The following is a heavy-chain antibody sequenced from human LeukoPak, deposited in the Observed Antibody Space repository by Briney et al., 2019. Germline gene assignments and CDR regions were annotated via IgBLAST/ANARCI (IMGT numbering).Heavy chain of an antibody. CDR3: ARDCSGGSCYQN. D-gene: IGHD2-15*01. Sequence: ASVKVSCKASGCTFTGYYMHWVRQAPGQGLEWMGWINPNSGGTNYAQKFQGRVTMTRDTSISTAYMELSRLRSDDTAVYYCARDCSGGSCYQNWGQGTLVTVSS. CDR2: INPNSGGT. CDR1: GCTFTGYY. J-gene: IGHJ4*02. V-gene: IGHV1-2*02.